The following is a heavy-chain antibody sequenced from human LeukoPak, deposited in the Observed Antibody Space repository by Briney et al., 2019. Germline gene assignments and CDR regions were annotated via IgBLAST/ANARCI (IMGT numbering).Heavy chain of an antibody. CDR2: ISYDGSNK. Sequence: GGSLRLSCAASGFTFSSYAMHWVRQAPGKGLEWVAVISYDGSNKYYADSVKGRFTISRDNSKNTLYLQMNSLRAEDTAVYYCAGAPGQLWSPFDYWGQGTLVTVSS. D-gene: IGHD5-18*01. CDR1: GFTFSSYA. V-gene: IGHV3-30-3*01. J-gene: IGHJ4*02. CDR3: AGAPGQLWSPFDY.